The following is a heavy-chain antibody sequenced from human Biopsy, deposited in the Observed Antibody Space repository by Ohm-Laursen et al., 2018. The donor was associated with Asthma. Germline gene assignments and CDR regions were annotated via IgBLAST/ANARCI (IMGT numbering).Heavy chain of an antibody. J-gene: IGHJ4*02. V-gene: IGHV1-69*13. CDR3: ARSYCGGDCYSPFDY. D-gene: IGHD2-21*01. CDR2: IMPIFGTP. CDR1: GGTFNNYA. Sequence: ASVRVSCKPSGGTFNNYAINWVRQAPGQGLEWMGGIMPIFGTPNYAQKFQHRLTITADDSTTTVYMELSSLKLEDTAVYFCARSYCGGDCYSPFDYWGQGSLVTVSS.